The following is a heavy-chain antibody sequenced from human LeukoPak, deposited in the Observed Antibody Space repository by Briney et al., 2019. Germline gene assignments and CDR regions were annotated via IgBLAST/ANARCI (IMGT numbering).Heavy chain of an antibody. V-gene: IGHV4-59*01. CDR1: GGSISSYY. J-gene: IGHJ4*02. Sequence: PSETLSHTCTVSGGSISSYYWSWIRQPPGKGLEWIGYIYHSGTTNYNPSLKSRVTISVDTSKSQFSLKLSSVTAADTAIYYCARNIVGPRQVDYWGQGTLVTVSS. D-gene: IGHD1-26*01. CDR3: ARNIVGPRQVDY. CDR2: IYHSGTT.